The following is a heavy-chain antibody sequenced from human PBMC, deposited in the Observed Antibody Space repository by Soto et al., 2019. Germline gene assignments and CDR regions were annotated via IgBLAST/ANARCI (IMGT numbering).Heavy chain of an antibody. J-gene: IGHJ4*02. CDR3: AADMGGYIYGLGTY. V-gene: IGHV1-58*01. Sequence: QMQLVQSGPEVKKPGTSVKVSCKASGLTFSSSAVHWVRQARGHRLEWIGWIDVGSANANYAQMLQGRGTNSRDMVTSTAYMELGSPRPEDTAVYYCAADMGGYIYGLGTYWGQGTLVTVSS. D-gene: IGHD5-18*01. CDR2: IDVGSANA. CDR1: GLTFSSSA.